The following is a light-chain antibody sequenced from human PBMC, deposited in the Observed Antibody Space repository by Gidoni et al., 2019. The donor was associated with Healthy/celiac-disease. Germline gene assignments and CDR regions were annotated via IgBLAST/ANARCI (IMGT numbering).Light chain of an antibody. Sequence: EIVMTQSPATLSVSPGERATFSCRASQSVSSNLAWYQQKPVQAPRLLIYGASTRATGIPARFSGSGSGTEFTLTISSLQSEDFAVYYCQQYNNWPGTFGQGTKVEIK. CDR2: GAS. V-gene: IGKV3-15*01. CDR3: QQYNNWPGT. CDR1: QSVSSN. J-gene: IGKJ1*01.